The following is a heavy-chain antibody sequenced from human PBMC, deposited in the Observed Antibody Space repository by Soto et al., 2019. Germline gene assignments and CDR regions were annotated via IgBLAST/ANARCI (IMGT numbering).Heavy chain of an antibody. Sequence: GLLRIFCGNAGLPFSSSAINMVRQAPGKGLEWVSSLSGNGAGTFYADSVKGRFTISRDNSKNTLYLQMNSLRAEDTAIYYCAKLPGIFPLDFWGQGTLVTGSS. CDR2: LSGNGAGT. J-gene: IGHJ4*02. CDR1: GLPFSSSA. V-gene: IGHV3-23*01. CDR3: AKLPGIFPLDF. D-gene: IGHD3-9*01.